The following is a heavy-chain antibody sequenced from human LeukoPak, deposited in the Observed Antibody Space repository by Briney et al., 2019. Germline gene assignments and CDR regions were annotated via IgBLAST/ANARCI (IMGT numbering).Heavy chain of an antibody. D-gene: IGHD3-22*01. Sequence: PSETLSLTCTASGGSISSSSYYWGWIRQPPGKGLEWIGSIYYSGSTYYNPSLKSRVTISVDTSKNQFSLKLSSVTAADTAVYYCARGFTYYYDSSGDDAFDIWGQGTMVTVSS. CDR3: ARGFTYYYDSSGDDAFDI. V-gene: IGHV4-39*07. CDR2: IYYSGST. CDR1: GGSISSSSYY. J-gene: IGHJ3*02.